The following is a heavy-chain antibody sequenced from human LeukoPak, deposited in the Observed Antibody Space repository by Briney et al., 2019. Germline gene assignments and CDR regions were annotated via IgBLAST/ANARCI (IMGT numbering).Heavy chain of an antibody. CDR2: IYYSGSI. D-gene: IGHD3-22*01. J-gene: IGHJ4*02. CDR1: GGSISSGDYY. V-gene: IGHV4-30-4*01. Sequence: KSSQTLSLTCTVSGGSISSGDYYWSWIRQPPGKGLEWIGYIYYSGSIYYNPSLKSRATISVDTSKNQFSLKLSSVTAADTAVYYCARDYYDSSGYGGYYFDYWGQGTLVTVSS. CDR3: ARDYYDSSGYGGYYFDY.